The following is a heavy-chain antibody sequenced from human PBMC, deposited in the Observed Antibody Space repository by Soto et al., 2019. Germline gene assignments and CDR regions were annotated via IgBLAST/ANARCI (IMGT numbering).Heavy chain of an antibody. J-gene: IGHJ6*02. CDR1: GYSFTSYW. V-gene: IGHV5-10-1*01. CDR3: ARGQLLPPPYYYYGMDV. CDR2: IDPSDSYT. D-gene: IGHD2-2*01. Sequence: GESLKISCKGSGYSFTSYWISWVRQMPGKGLEWMGRIDPSDSYTNYSPSFQGHVTISADKSIGTAYLQWSSLKASDTAMYYCARGQLLPPPYYYYGMDVWGQGTTVTVSS.